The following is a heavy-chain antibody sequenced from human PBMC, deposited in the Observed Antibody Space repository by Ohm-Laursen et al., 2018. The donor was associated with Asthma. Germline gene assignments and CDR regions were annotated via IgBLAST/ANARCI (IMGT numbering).Heavy chain of an antibody. J-gene: IGHJ4*02. V-gene: IGHV3-30*18. CDR2: ISYDGSSK. D-gene: IGHD4-17*01. CDR1: GFTFSSYG. CDR3: AKGYDFGDD. Sequence: RSLRLSCSASGFTFSSYGMHWVRQAPGKGLEWVALISYDGSSKYYTDSVKGRFTISRDNSKNTLYLQMNSLRAEDTAVYYCAKGYDFGDDWGQGTLVTVSS.